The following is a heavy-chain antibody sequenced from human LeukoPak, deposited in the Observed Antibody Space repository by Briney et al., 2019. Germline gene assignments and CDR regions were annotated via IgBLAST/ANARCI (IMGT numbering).Heavy chain of an antibody. CDR1: GFTFSSYE. CDR2: ISSSGSTI. Sequence: PGGSLRLSCAASGFTFSSYEMNWVHQAPGKGLEWVSYISSSGSTIYYADSVKGRFTISRDNAKNSLYLQMNSLRAEDTAVYYCARAVPTGYSSGWSVFDYWGQGTLVTVSS. D-gene: IGHD6-19*01. CDR3: ARAVPTGYSSGWSVFDY. J-gene: IGHJ4*02. V-gene: IGHV3-48*03.